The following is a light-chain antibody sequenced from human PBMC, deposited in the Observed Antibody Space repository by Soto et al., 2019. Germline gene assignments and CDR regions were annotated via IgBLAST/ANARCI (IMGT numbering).Light chain of an antibody. J-gene: IGLJ3*02. Sequence: QSVLTQPPSVSGAPGQRVTISCSGSSSNIGAGYDVHWYQQLPGTAPRLLIYVSRNRPSGVPDRFSGSKSGTSASLAITGLQTGDEADYYCQSYDSSLRLAVFGGGTKVTVL. CDR1: SSNIGAGYD. CDR2: VSR. CDR3: QSYDSSLRLAV. V-gene: IGLV1-40*01.